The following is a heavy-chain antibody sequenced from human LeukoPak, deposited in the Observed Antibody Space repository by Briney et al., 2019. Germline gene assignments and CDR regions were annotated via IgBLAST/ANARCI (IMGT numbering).Heavy chain of an antibody. V-gene: IGHV3-23*01. J-gene: IGHJ6*04. D-gene: IGHD3-10*02. Sequence: GGSLRLSCAASGFNFNSYGMSWVRQAPGKGLEWVSGLSGSGRSTYYADSVKGRFTISRDNAKNSLYLQMNSLRAEDTAVYYCAELGITMIGGVWGKGTTVTISS. CDR2: LSGSGRST. CDR3: AELGITMIGGV. CDR1: GFNFNSYG.